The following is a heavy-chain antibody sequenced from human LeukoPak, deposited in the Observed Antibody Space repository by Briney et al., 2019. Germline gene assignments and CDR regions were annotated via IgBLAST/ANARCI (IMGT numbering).Heavy chain of an antibody. CDR3: ARVRGYSYDSSDFDY. D-gene: IGHD5-18*01. Sequence: LSETLSLTCTVSDDSISYYYWSWIRQPPGKGLEWIGKIYYSGNTNYNPSLKSRVTISVDTSKNQFSLKLSSVTAADTAVYYCARVRGYSYDSSDFDYWGQGTLVTVSS. CDR2: IYYSGNT. CDR1: DDSISYYY. J-gene: IGHJ4*02. V-gene: IGHV4-59*01.